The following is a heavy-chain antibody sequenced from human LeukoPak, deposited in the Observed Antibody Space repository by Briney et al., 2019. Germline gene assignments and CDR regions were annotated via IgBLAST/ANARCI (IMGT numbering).Heavy chain of an antibody. CDR3: AREYYYDSSGYPIYYYYYGMDV. J-gene: IGHJ6*02. D-gene: IGHD3-22*01. CDR1: GYSISSNYW. Sequence: PSDTLSLTCAVSGYSISSNYWWGWIRQPPGKGLEWIGYIYYSGSTNYNPSLKSRVTISVDTSKNQFPLKLSSVTAADTAVYYCAREYYYDSSGYPIYYYYYGMDVWGQGTTVTVSS. V-gene: IGHV4-28*03. CDR2: IYYSGST.